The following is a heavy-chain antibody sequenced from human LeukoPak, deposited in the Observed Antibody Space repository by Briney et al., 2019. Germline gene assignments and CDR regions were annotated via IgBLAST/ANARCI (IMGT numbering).Heavy chain of an antibody. J-gene: IGHJ1*01. Sequence: PGGSLRLSCAASGFTFSSYGMHWVRQAPGKGLEWVSGISWNSGSIGYADSVKGRFTISRDNSKNTLYLQMNSLRAEDTAVYYCARDRDSSSWDEGYFQHWGQGTLVTVSS. CDR3: ARDRDSSSWDEGYFQH. D-gene: IGHD6-13*01. V-gene: IGHV3-9*01. CDR1: GFTFSSYG. CDR2: ISWNSGSI.